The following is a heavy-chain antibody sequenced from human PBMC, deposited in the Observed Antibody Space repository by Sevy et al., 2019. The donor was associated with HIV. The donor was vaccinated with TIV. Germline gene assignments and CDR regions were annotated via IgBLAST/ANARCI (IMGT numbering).Heavy chain of an antibody. J-gene: IGHJ6*02. D-gene: IGHD3-3*01. CDR3: SRGSSIYDERGYFYAMDV. CDR1: RFTFSSYW. V-gene: IGHV3-7*01. CDR2: INQDGSEK. Sequence: GGSLRLSCAASRFTFSSYWMRWVRQAPGKGLEWVANINQDGSEKYHLDSVKGRFTISRDNAKNSLYLQMNSLRAEDSSVYFCSRGSSIYDERGYFYAMDVWGQGTTVTVSS.